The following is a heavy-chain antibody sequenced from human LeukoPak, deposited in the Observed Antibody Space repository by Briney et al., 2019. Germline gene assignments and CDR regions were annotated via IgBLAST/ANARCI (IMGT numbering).Heavy chain of an antibody. CDR2: ISSSSSYT. J-gene: IGHJ4*02. Sequence: GGSLRLSCAASGFTFSDYYMSWIRQAPGKGLEWVSYISSSSSYTNYADSVKGRFTISRDNAKNSLYQQMNSLRAEDTAVYYCARDTRDGYNWDFDYWGQGTLVTVPS. D-gene: IGHD5-24*01. CDR1: GFTFSDYY. V-gene: IGHV3-11*05. CDR3: ARDTRDGYNWDFDY.